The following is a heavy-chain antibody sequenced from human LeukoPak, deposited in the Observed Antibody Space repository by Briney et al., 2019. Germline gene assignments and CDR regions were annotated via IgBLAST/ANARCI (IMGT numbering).Heavy chain of an antibody. CDR1: GYTFTSYG. Sequence: ASVKVSCKASGYTFTSYGISWVRQAPGQELEWMGWISAYNGNTNYAQKLQGRVTMTTDTSTSTAYLVLRSLGSDDTAVYYCARDAPLYNDILTGPYYYYYYGMDVWGQGTTVTVSS. CDR3: ARDAPLYNDILTGPYYYYYYGMDV. J-gene: IGHJ6*02. CDR2: ISAYNGNT. V-gene: IGHV1-18*01. D-gene: IGHD3-9*01.